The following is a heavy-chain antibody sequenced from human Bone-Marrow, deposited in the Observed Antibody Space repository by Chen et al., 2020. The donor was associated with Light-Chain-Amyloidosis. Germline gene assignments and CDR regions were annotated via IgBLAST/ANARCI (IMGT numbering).Heavy chain of an antibody. D-gene: IGHD3-3*01. V-gene: IGHV1-2*02. J-gene: IGHJ6*02. CDR2: SNPNIGGT. Sequence: QVQLVQSGTEVKKPGASVKVSCKASGYTFTGYHIHWVRQAPGQGLGWMGWSNPNIGGTNYAQKFQDRVTMTRDRSISTAYMGVGRLRADDTAVYYCARVMTEAVFGVVAAGMDVWGQGTTVTVSS. CDR3: ARVMTEAVFGVVAAGMDV. CDR1: GYTFTGYH.